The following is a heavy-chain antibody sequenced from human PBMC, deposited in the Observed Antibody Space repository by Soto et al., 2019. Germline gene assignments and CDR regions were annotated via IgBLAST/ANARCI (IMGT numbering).Heavy chain of an antibody. CDR1: GGYIYSGDYY. CDR2: VYYSGTT. V-gene: IGHV4-61*05. J-gene: IGHJ4*02. CDR3: ATAPPRNYYDKNGPMGN. D-gene: IGHD3-22*01. Sequence: SETLSLTCTVSGGYIYSGDYYCSWIRQAPGKGLEWIRYVYYSGTTNYSPVLKSRLTLSLDKSTNQFSLKMTSVPGLKAADAAAYYCATAPPRNYYDKNGPMGNWGQGTRVTVYS.